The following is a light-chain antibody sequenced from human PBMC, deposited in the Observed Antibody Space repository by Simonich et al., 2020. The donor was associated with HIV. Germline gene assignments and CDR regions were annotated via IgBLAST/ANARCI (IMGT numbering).Light chain of an antibody. V-gene: IGKV1-5*03. CDR3: QQYNRYWT. Sequence: DIQMTQSPSTLSASVGNRVTITCRASQSISIWLAWYHQKSGKAPKLLIYKASSLKSGVPSRFSGSGSGTEFSLTISSLQPDDFATYFCQQYNRYWTFGQGTKVEIK. J-gene: IGKJ1*01. CDR1: QSISIW. CDR2: KAS.